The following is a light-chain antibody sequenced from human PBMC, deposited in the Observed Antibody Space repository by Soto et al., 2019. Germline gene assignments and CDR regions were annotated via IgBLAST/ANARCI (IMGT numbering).Light chain of an antibody. CDR2: DAS. CDR1: QSISWR. V-gene: IGKV1-5*01. Sequence: DIQMTQSPSTLSVSVGDRVTITCRASQSISWRLAWYQQRPGKAPKLLIYDASSLQSGVPSRFSGSRSGTEFTLTISSLQTDDFATYICQQYESYSYTYGHGTKLENK. J-gene: IGKJ2*01. CDR3: QQYESYSYT.